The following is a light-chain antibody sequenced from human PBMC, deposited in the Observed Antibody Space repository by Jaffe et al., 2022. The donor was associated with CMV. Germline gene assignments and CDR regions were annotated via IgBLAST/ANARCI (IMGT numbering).Light chain of an antibody. CDR2: DVT. Sequence: QSALTQPRSVSGSPGQSVTFSCTGTSRDVGDYNFVSWYQQHPGKAPKLIIYDVTKRPSGVPDRFSGSKSGNTASLTISGLQAEDEADYYCCSYAGTYTWVFGAGAKLTVL. J-gene: IGLJ3*02. CDR3: CSYAGTYTWV. CDR1: SRDVGDYNF. V-gene: IGLV2-11*01.